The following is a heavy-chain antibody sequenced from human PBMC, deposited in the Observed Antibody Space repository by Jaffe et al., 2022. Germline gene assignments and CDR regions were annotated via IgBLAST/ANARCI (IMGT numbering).Heavy chain of an antibody. CDR1: GFTFRSYW. D-gene: IGHD2-15*01. Sequence: EVQLVESGGGLVQPGGSLRLSCAVSGFTFRSYWMSWVRQAPGKGLEWVANIIQDGSEKFYVDSVKGRFTISRDNAKNSMYLQMNSLRVEDTAVYYCAREGTRYCSGGSCYSRHAFDIWGQGTMVIVSS. CDR3: AREGTRYCSGGSCYSRHAFDI. CDR2: IIQDGSEK. J-gene: IGHJ3*02. V-gene: IGHV3-7*01.